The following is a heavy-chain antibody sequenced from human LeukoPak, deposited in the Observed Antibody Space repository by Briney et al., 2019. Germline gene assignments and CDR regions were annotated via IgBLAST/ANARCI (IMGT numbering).Heavy chain of an antibody. CDR2: IYSGGTT. J-gene: IGHJ4*02. CDR3: ARRAGGYSHPYDY. D-gene: IGHD4-23*01. CDR1: GFTVSGNY. Sequence: GGSLRLSCAVSGFTVSGNYMSWVRQAPGKGLEWVSLIYSGGTTYYADSVKGRFTISRDNSKNTLYLQMNSLRAEDTAVYYCARRAGGYSHPYDYWGRGILVTVSS. V-gene: IGHV3-53*01.